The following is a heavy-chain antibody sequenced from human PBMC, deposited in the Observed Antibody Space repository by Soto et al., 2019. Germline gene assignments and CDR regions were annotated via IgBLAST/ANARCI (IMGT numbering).Heavy chain of an antibody. J-gene: IGHJ4*02. CDR1: GYTFTSYA. Sequence: QVQLVQSGAEEKKPGASVKVSCKASGYTFTSYAMHWVRQAPGQRLEWMGWINAGNGNTKYSQKFQGRVTITRDTSXXTAYMELSSLRSEDTAVYYCARVTHPHYQRLSLGYWGQGTLVTVSS. D-gene: IGHD2-2*01. V-gene: IGHV1-3*05. CDR3: ARVTHPHYQRLSLGY. CDR2: INAGNGNT.